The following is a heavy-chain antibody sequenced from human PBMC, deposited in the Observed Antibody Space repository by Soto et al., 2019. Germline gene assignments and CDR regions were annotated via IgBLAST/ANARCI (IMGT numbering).Heavy chain of an antibody. V-gene: IGHV3-21*01. Sequence: GGSLRLSCEASGFTFSRVSMNWFRQVPGKGLEWVASISSGSSDTWYADSVKGRFIISRDNAQNSLFLQMNTLRPEDTAMYYCARVAYWGPGTQVTVSS. CDR1: GFTFSRVS. J-gene: IGHJ4*02. CDR2: ISSGSSDT. CDR3: ARVAY.